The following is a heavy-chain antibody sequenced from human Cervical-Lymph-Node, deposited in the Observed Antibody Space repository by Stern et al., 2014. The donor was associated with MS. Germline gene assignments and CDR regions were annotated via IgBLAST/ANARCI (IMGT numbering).Heavy chain of an antibody. V-gene: IGHV5-51*01. Sequence: EVQLVESGAGVKKPGESLKISCNGSGYSFTANWIAWVRQMPGKGLEWMGTLYPADSNTRYSPSFQGQVIISADNTINTAYLQWSSLKASDAAMYYCARDYGDYAFDYWGQGTLVTVSS. CDR1: GYSFTANW. D-gene: IGHD4-17*01. J-gene: IGHJ4*02. CDR3: ARDYGDYAFDY. CDR2: LYPADSNT.